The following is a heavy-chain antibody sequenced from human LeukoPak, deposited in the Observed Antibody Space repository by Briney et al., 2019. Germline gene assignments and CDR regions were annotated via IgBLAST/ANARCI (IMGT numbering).Heavy chain of an antibody. D-gene: IGHD5-24*01. CDR3: ARDGRDGYNSHY. Sequence: SVKVSCKAPGGTFSSYAISWVRQAPGQGLEWMGRIIPIFGIANYAQKFQGRVTITADKSTSTAYMELSSLRSEDTAVYYCARDGRDGYNSHYWGQGTLVTVSS. V-gene: IGHV1-69*04. CDR1: GGTFSSYA. CDR2: IIPIFGIA. J-gene: IGHJ4*02.